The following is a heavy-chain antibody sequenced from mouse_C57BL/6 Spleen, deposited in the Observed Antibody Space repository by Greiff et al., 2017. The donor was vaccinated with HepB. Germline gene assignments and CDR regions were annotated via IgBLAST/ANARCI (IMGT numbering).Heavy chain of an antibody. D-gene: IGHD1-1*01. J-gene: IGHJ3*01. CDR2: INPGSGGT. CDR1: GYAFTNYL. Sequence: QVHVKQSGAELVRPGTSVKVSCKASGYAFTNYLIEWVKQRPGQGLEWIGVINPGSGGTNYNEKFKGKATLTADKSSSTAYMQLSSLTSEDSAVYFCARESYGTPFAYWGQVTLVTVSA. V-gene: IGHV1-54*01. CDR3: ARESYGTPFAY.